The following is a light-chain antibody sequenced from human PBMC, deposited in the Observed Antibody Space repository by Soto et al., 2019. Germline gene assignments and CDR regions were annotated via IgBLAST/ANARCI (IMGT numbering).Light chain of an antibody. CDR3: QSSDSSLSAVV. V-gene: IGLV1-40*01. Sequence: QSVLTQPPSVSGAPGQRVTISCTGSSCNIGAGYDVHWYQQLPGTAPKLLIYGNSNRPSGVPDRFSGSKSGTSASLAITGLQAEEEADDYCQSSDSSLSAVVFGGGTKLTVL. CDR1: SCNIGAGYD. J-gene: IGLJ2*01. CDR2: GNS.